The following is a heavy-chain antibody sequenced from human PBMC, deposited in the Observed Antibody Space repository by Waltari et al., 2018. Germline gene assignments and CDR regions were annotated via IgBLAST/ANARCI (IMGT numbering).Heavy chain of an antibody. V-gene: IGHV3-33*01. D-gene: IGHD1-26*01. CDR3: ARDQYGESFYYAMNV. CDR1: GFSFTNYG. Sequence: QEKLVESGGGVVQSGRSLRLSCAASGFSFTNYGMHWVRQAPGKGLGWGAVIWYDGSKKYYADSVKGRFDISRDNSKNTLYLQMDSLRAEDTAVYFCARDQYGESFYYAMNVWGQGTAVTVSS. J-gene: IGHJ6*02. CDR2: IWYDGSKK.